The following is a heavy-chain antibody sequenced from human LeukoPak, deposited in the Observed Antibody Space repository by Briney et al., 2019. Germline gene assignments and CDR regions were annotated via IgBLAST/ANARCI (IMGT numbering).Heavy chain of an antibody. D-gene: IGHD6-19*01. CDR3: AGDKTTGGWYEFDY. CDR1: GFTFSDYG. J-gene: IGHJ4*02. Sequence: GGSLRVSCAASGFTFSDYGMSWVRQAPGKGLEWVSSISTTSSYIYYADSMKDRFTISRGNAKNSLYLQMNSLRAEDTAVYYCAGDKTTGGWYEFDYWGQGTLVTVSS. CDR2: ISTTSSYI. V-gene: IGHV3-21*04.